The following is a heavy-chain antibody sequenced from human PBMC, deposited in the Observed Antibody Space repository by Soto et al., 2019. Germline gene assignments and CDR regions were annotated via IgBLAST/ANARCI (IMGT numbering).Heavy chain of an antibody. CDR1: GFTFSSSE. Sequence: EVQLVESGGGLIQPGGSLRLSCAASGFTFSSSEMYWLRQAPGKGLEWVSYIHPSGQPIFYADSVKGRFTISRDNAKNSLYLQMSSLRAEDSAVYYCARRASRWGQGTMVTVSS. D-gene: IGHD1-26*01. CDR2: IHPSGQPI. V-gene: IGHV3-48*03. CDR3: ARRASR. J-gene: IGHJ3*01.